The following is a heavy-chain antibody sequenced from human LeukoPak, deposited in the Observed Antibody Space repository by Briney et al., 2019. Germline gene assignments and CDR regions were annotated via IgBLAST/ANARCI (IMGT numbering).Heavy chain of an antibody. J-gene: IGHJ1*01. CDR1: GFTFSSYW. D-gene: IGHD3-22*01. CDR2: IKSDGST. Sequence: GGSLRLSCAASGFTFSSYWMHWVRQAPGKGLVWVSRIKSDGSTRYADSVKGRFNISRDNAKNTVSLQMNSLRAEDTGVYYCARAPSEIGGYYPEYFRHWGQGTLVTVSP. V-gene: IGHV3-74*01. CDR3: ARAPSEIGGYYPEYFRH.